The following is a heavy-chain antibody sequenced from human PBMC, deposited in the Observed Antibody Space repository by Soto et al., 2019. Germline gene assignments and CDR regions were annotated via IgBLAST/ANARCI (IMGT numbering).Heavy chain of an antibody. CDR2: IYYSGST. V-gene: IGHV4-30-4*01. D-gene: IGHD5-18*01. CDR3: ARELRGYSYGYEGSDY. CDR1: GGSISSGDYY. J-gene: IGHJ4*02. Sequence: SEPLSLTCTVSGGSISSGDYYWSWIRQPPGKGLEWIGYIYYSGSTYYNPSLKSRVTISVDTSKNQFSLKLSSVTAADTAVYYCARELRGYSYGYEGSDYWGQGTLVTVSS.